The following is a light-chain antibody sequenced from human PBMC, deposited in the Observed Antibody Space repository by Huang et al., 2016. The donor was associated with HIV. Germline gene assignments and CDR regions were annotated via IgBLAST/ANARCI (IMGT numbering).Light chain of an antibody. J-gene: IGKJ1*01. V-gene: IGKV3D-15*01. CDR2: YAS. CDR3: QQYNKWPRT. CDR1: QHLGSN. Sequence: DILLTQSPVTLSVPTGERATLSCRASQHLGSNLAWYQQKPGHPPRLLIYYASTRATGAPGRCSGSGSKTDFNLTIDSLQSEDSALYFCQQYNKWPRTFGQGTKLEIK.